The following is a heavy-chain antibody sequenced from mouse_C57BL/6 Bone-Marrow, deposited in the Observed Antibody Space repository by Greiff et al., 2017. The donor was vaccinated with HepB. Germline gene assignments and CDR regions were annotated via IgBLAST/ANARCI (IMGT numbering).Heavy chain of an antibody. CDR2: LLHGSGST. Sequence: VKLVESGAELMKPGASVKLSCKATGYTFTGYWMEWVKQRPGHGLEWIGELLHGSGSTNYNEKFKGKATFTADTSSNTAYMQLSSLTTEDSALHYCAGQLRLPYYYAMDYWGQGTSVTVAS. D-gene: IGHD3-2*02. CDR1: GYTFTGYW. V-gene: IGHV1-9*01. CDR3: AGQLRLPYYYAMDY. J-gene: IGHJ4*01.